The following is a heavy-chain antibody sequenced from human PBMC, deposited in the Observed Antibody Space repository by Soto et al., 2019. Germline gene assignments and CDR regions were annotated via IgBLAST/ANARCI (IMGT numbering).Heavy chain of an antibody. V-gene: IGHV1-2*02. CDR3: AKMASAGTLNWFVP. Sequence: ASVKVSCKASGYTFTGYYVHWVRQAPGQGLEWMGWINPNSGGTDYAQKFQGRVAMTRDTSISTAHLELSRLRSDDTAVYYCAKMASAGTLNWFVPWGQATLVNVSS. CDR2: INPNSGGT. CDR1: GYTFTGYY. D-gene: IGHD6-13*01. J-gene: IGHJ5*02.